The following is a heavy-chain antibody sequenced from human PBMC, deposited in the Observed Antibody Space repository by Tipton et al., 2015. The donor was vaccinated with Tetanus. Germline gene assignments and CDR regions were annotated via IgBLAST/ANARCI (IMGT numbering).Heavy chain of an antibody. V-gene: IGHV4-39*01. D-gene: IGHD6-19*01. CDR3: ARHEETPSQWLVGYVDY. Sequence: TLSLTCTVSGGSISSSSYYWGWIRQPPGKGPEWIGSIYYSGSTYYNPSLKSRVTIPEDTSKNQFSLKLSSVTAADTAVYYCARHEETPSQWLVGYVDYWGQGTLVTVSS. CDR2: IYYSGST. J-gene: IGHJ4*02. CDR1: GGSISSSSYY.